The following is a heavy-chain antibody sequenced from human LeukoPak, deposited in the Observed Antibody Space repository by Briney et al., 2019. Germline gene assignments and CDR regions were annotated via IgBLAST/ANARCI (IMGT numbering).Heavy chain of an antibody. Sequence: SSETLSLTCAVYGGSFSGYYWSWIRQPPGKGLEWIGEINHSGSTNYNPSLKSRVTISVDTSKNQFSLKLSSVTAADTAVYYCARAPVAAAGVYYYYGMDVWGQGTTVTVSS. V-gene: IGHV4-34*01. CDR1: GGSFSGYY. D-gene: IGHD6-13*01. CDR3: ARAPVAAAGVYYYYGMDV. CDR2: INHSGST. J-gene: IGHJ6*02.